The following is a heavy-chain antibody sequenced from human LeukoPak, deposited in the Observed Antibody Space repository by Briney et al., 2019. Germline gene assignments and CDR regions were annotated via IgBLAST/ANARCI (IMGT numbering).Heavy chain of an antibody. V-gene: IGHV3-23*01. CDR3: GKEGGA. Sequence: PGGSLRLSCAASGFTFCSFTMTWVRQAPGKGLEWVSAIGGRGGSTYYADFLEGRFTIARDNSKDMVYLQMNSLKVEDTAIYYCGKEGGAWGQGTKVTVSS. D-gene: IGHD3-16*01. J-gene: IGHJ5*02. CDR2: IGGRGGST. CDR1: GFTFCSFT.